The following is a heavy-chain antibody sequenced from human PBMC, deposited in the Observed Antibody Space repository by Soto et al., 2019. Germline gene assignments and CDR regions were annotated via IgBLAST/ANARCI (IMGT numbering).Heavy chain of an antibody. CDR2: IYYSGST. CDR1: GGSISSGGYY. V-gene: IGHV4-31*03. Sequence: PSETLSLTCTVSGGSISSGGYYWSWIRQHPGKGLEWIGYIYYSGSTYYNPSLKSRVTISVDTSKNQFSLKLSSVTAADTAVYYCARGGIVATIRDYYYMDVWGKGTTVTVSS. D-gene: IGHD5-12*01. CDR3: ARGGIVATIRDYYYMDV. J-gene: IGHJ6*03.